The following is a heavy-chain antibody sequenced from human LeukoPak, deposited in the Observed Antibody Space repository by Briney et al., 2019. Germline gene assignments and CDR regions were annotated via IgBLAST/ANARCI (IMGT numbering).Heavy chain of an antibody. V-gene: IGHV5-51*01. D-gene: IGHD3-22*01. CDR3: ASSSSGYPPYFDC. CDR2: IYPGDSDT. J-gene: IGHJ4*02. CDR1: GYSFTSYW. Sequence: PGESLKISRKGSGYSFTSYWIGWVRQMPGKGLEWMGIIYPGDSDTRYSPSVQGQVTISADKSISTAYLQWSSLKASDTAMYYCASSSSGYPPYFDCWGQGTLVTVSS.